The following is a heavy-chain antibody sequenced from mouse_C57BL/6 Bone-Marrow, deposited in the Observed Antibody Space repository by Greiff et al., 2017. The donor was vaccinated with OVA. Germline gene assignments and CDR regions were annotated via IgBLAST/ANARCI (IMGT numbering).Heavy chain of an antibody. V-gene: IGHV1-15*01. J-gene: IGHJ4*01. CDR3: TRGWEDCAMDY. Sequence: VQLQQSGAELVRPGASVTLSCKASGYTFTDYEMHWVKQTPVHGLEWIGAIDPETGGTAYNQKFKGKAILTADKSSSTAYMELRSLTSEDSAVYCCTRGWEDCAMDYWGQGTSVTVSS. CDR1: GYTFTDYE. D-gene: IGHD1-1*02. CDR2: IDPETGGT.